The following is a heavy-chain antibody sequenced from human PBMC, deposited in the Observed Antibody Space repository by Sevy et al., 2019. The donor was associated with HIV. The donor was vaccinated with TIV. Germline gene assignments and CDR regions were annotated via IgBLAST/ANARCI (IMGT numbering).Heavy chain of an antibody. CDR2: ISYDGGKK. V-gene: IGHV3-30*18. Sequence: GGSLRLSCAVSGFTFNAYDMHWVRQAPGKGLEYMALISYDGGKKYYADSMKGRFTISRDNSENTLYLQMNNLRAEDTAVYYCAKDLYYDILTGDATDAFDMWGQGTMVTVSS. J-gene: IGHJ3*02. CDR3: AKDLYYDILTGDATDAFDM. D-gene: IGHD3-9*01. CDR1: GFTFNAYD.